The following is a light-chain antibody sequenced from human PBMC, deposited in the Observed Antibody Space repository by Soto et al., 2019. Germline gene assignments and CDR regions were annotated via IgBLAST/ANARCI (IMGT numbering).Light chain of an antibody. V-gene: IGKV3-20*01. J-gene: IGKJ1*01. CDR2: GAS. Sequence: EIVLTQSPGTLSLSPGERATLSCRASQSVSSNSLAWYQQKAGQAPRLLMYGASNRATGIPDRFSGSGSGSGTDFTLTISRLEPEDFAVYYCQQYISTPWTFGQGTKVKIK. CDR1: QSVSSNS. CDR3: QQYISTPWT.